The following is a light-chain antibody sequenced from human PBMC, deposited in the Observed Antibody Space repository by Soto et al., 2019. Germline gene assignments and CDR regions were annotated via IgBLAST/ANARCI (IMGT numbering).Light chain of an antibody. CDR2: DAS. CDR1: RDISVY. CDR3: QQYDNLPPYT. Sequence: DIQMTQSPSSLSASVGDRVTITCQASRDISVYLNWYQHKPGKPPKLLVYDASNLQTGVPSRLSGSGSGTHFTFTISSLQPEDIATYYCQQYDNLPPYTFGQGTKLEIK. J-gene: IGKJ2*01. V-gene: IGKV1-33*01.